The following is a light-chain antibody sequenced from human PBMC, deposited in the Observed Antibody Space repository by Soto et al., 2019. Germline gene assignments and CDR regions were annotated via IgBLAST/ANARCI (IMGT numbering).Light chain of an antibody. CDR3: LLYDHVPSIA. CDR1: QDISTY. V-gene: IGKV1-33*01. J-gene: IGKJ5*01. CDR2: YAS. Sequence: DIPMTQSPSSLAASVGDRVTITCQASQDISTYLNWYQQKPGKAPKLLIYYASNLETGVPARFSGSGSGTDCALTISSLQPEDMATYDSLLYDHVPSIALGQGTRVDVK.